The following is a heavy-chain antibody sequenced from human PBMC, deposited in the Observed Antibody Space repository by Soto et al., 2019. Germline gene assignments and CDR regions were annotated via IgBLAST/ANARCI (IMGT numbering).Heavy chain of an antibody. J-gene: IGHJ4*02. CDR1: GFTFSSYA. D-gene: IGHD3-9*01. CDR2: VSRSGDNT. CDR3: AKDFGHYDILIGYLTFGS. V-gene: IGHV3-23*01. Sequence: PGGSLRLSCAASGFTFSSYAMSWVRQAPGEGLEWVSAVSRSGDNTYHADSVKGRFTISRDNSKNTLYLQMNSLRVEDTAVYYCAKDFGHYDILIGYLTFGSWGQGTLVTVSS.